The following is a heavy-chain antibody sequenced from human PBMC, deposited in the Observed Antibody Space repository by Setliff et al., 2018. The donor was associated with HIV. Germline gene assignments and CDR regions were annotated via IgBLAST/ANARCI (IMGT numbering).Heavy chain of an antibody. D-gene: IGHD6-19*01. Sequence: SETLSLTCTVSGASISSSTYSWGWIRQPPGKGLEWIGSISYIGSTDYTPSLKSRVTISVDTSKNHFSLKLSSVTAADTAVYYCARSLLPSITVAGTIGYWGQGSLVTVSS. CDR3: ARSLLPSITVAGTIGY. V-gene: IGHV4-39*02. CDR2: ISYIGST. J-gene: IGHJ4*02. CDR1: GASISSSTYS.